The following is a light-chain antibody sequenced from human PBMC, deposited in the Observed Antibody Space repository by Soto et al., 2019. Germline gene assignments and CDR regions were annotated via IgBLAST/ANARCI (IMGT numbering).Light chain of an antibody. V-gene: IGKV3-15*01. CDR3: QQYNEWRQYT. CDR1: QSLNND. Sequence: EIILTQSPVTLSASPGERATLSCRASQSLNNDLAWYQHKPGQSPRLLIYAASSRATGVPARFSGSGSGTEFTLTISGLQSEDFAVYYCQQYNEWRQYTFGQGTRL. CDR2: AAS. J-gene: IGKJ2*01.